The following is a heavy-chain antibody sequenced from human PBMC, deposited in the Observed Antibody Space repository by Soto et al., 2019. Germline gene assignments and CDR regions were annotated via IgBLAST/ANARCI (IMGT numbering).Heavy chain of an antibody. J-gene: IGHJ4*02. V-gene: IGHV4-59*01. CDR2: IYYSGST. CDR1: GCSISSYY. CDR3: ARELNWNYDY. D-gene: IGHD1-7*01. Sequence: SETLSLTCTVSGCSISSYYWSWIRQPPGKGLEWIGYIYYSGSTNYNPSLKSRVTISVDTSKNQFSLKLSSVTAADTAVYYCARELNWNYDYWGQGTLVTVSS.